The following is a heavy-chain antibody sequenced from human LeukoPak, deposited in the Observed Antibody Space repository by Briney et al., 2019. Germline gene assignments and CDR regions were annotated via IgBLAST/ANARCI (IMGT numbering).Heavy chain of an antibody. CDR2: IAAGGDFT. J-gene: IGHJ4*02. D-gene: IGHD6-13*01. CDR1: GFTFSTYA. V-gene: IGHV3-23*01. Sequence: GGSLRLSCAASGFTFSTYAMNWVRQAPGKGLEWVSTIAAGGDFTFYADLLKDRFTISRDNSENMLYLQMNSLRAEDTAVYYCAKDSSSSLGYFDYWGRGTLVTVSS. CDR3: AKDSSSSLGYFDY.